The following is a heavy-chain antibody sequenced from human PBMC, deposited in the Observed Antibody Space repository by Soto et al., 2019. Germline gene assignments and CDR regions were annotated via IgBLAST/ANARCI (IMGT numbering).Heavy chain of an antibody. Sequence: QVQLQQWGAGLLKPSETLSLTCAVYGGSFSGYYWSWVRQPPGKGLEWIGEINHSGSTNYNPSLKSQVTITVDTSRTQFSLKLSSATAADTAVYYCARRRGWYPLDYWGQGTLVTVSS. D-gene: IGHD6-19*01. CDR2: INHSGST. CDR3: ARRRGWYPLDY. CDR1: GGSFSGYY. J-gene: IGHJ4*02. V-gene: IGHV4-34*01.